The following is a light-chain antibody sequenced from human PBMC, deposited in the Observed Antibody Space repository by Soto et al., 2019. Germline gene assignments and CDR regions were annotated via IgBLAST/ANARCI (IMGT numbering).Light chain of an antibody. CDR2: SNN. V-gene: IGLV1-44*01. CDR1: SSNIGSNP. Sequence: QSVLTQPPSASGTPGQRVTISCSGSSSNIGSNPVNWYQQLPGTAPKLLIYSNNHRPSGVPDRFSGSKSGTSASLAISGLQSEDEADYYCAAWDDSLNAVVFGGGTKLTVL. CDR3: AAWDDSLNAVV. J-gene: IGLJ2*01.